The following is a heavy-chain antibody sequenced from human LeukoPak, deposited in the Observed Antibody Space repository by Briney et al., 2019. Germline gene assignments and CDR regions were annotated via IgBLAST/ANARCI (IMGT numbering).Heavy chain of an antibody. CDR2: TYYSGST. V-gene: IGHV4-61*03. D-gene: IGHD2/OR15-2a*01. Sequence: SETLSLTCTVSGGSVSSGSYYWSWIRQPPGKGLEWIGYTYYSGSTNYNPSLKSRVTISLDTSKNHFSLKLSSVTAADTAVYYCARGLFWYFDYWGQGTLVTVSS. CDR3: ARGLFWYFDY. J-gene: IGHJ4*02. CDR1: GGSVSSGSYY.